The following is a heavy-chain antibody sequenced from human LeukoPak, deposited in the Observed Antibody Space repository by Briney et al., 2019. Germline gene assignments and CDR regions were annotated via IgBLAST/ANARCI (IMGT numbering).Heavy chain of an antibody. CDR3: ARHIVVVVAAAFDP. V-gene: IGHV4-39*01. CDR2: IYYSGST. Sequence: SETLSLTCTVSGGSISSSSYYWGWIRQPPGKGLEWIGSIYYSGSTYYNPSLKSRVTISVDTSKNQFSLELSSVTAADTAVYYCARHIVVVVAAAFDPWGQGTLVTVSS. D-gene: IGHD2-15*01. J-gene: IGHJ5*02. CDR1: GGSISSSSYY.